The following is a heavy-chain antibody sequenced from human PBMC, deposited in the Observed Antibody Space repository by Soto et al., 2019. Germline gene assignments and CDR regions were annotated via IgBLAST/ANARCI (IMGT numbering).Heavy chain of an antibody. V-gene: IGHV4-31*03. CDR2: IYYSGST. Sequence: QVQLQESGPGLVKPSQTLSLTCTVSGGSISSGGYYWSWIRQHPGKGLEWIGYIYYSGSTYYNPSLNSRVTIXVXTXXNQFSLKLSSVTAADAAVYYCARSLGVAAAGPFDYWGQGTLVTVSS. CDR1: GGSISSGGYY. J-gene: IGHJ4*02. D-gene: IGHD6-13*01. CDR3: ARSLGVAAAGPFDY.